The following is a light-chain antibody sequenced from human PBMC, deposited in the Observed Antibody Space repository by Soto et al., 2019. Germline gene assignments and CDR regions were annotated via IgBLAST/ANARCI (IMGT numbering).Light chain of an antibody. V-gene: IGKV3-20*01. CDR3: HHYGSSPPCT. J-gene: IGKJ1*01. CDR2: GAS. Sequence: EIVLTQSPGTLSLSPGERATLSCRASQSVSSSYLAWYQQKPGQAPRLLIYGASSRATGIPDRFSGSGSGTDLTLTISRLEPEDFAVYYCHHYGSSPPCTFGQGTKVEI. CDR1: QSVSSSY.